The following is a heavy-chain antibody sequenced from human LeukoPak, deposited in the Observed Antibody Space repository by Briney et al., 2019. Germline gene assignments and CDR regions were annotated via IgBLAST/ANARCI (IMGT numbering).Heavy chain of an antibody. Sequence: GGSLGLSCAASGFTFSDYYMTWIRQAPGKGLEWLSYISNSGSTVFYADSIMGRFTVSRDNAKRSLYLQIESLRDDDTAVYHCALGTINKDYYFGMDVWGQGTTVTVSS. CDR3: ALGTINKDYYFGMDV. CDR1: GFTFSDYY. J-gene: IGHJ6*02. V-gene: IGHV3-11*01. D-gene: IGHD2-8*01. CDR2: ISNSGSTV.